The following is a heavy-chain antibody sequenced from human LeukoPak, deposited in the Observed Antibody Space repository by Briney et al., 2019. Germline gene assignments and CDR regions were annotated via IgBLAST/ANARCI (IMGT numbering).Heavy chain of an antibody. CDR2: INPNSGGT. V-gene: IGHV1-2*02. D-gene: IGHD5-12*01. J-gene: IGHJ4*02. CDR1: GYTFTGYY. Sequence: RASVKVSCKASGYTFTGYYIHWVRQAPGQGLEWMGCINPNSGGTNYAQKFQGRVTMTRDTSITTAYMELSRLRSDDTAVYYCARGGVDIVATIGSYYFDYWGQGTLVTVSS. CDR3: ARGGVDIVATIGSYYFDY.